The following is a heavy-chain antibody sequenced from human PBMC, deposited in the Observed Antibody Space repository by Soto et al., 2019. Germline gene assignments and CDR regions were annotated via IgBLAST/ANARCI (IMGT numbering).Heavy chain of an antibody. D-gene: IGHD5-12*01. J-gene: IGHJ4*02. CDR2: ISSSGSTI. CDR1: GFTFSSYE. CDR3: ARQLRLDLGARGY. V-gene: IGHV3-48*03. Sequence: GGSLRLSCAASGFTFSSYEMNWVRQAPGKGLEWVSYISSSGSTIYYADSVKGRFTISRDNAKNSLYLQMTSLRAEDSAVYYCARQLRLDLGARGYWGQGTLVTVSS.